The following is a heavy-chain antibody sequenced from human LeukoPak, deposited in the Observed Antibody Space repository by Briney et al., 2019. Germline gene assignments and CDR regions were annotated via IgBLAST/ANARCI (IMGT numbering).Heavy chain of an antibody. CDR1: GFTFSSYG. Sequence: GGSLRLSCAASGFTFSSYGMHWVRQAPGKGLEWVAFIRYDGSNKYYADSVKGRFTISRDNSKNTLYLQMNSLRAEDTALYYCARSLYGSGSEGHFDYWGQGTLATVSS. J-gene: IGHJ4*02. D-gene: IGHD3-10*01. CDR3: ARSLYGSGSEGHFDY. CDR2: IRYDGSNK. V-gene: IGHV3-30*02.